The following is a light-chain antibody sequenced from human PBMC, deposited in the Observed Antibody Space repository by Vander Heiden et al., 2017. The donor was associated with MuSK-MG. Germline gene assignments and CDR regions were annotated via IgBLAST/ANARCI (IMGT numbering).Light chain of an antibody. CDR3: AAWDDSLSGPV. Sequence: PGQRVTIFCSGSSSNIGSNYVYWYQQLPGTAPKLLIYRNNQRPSGVPDRFSGSESGTSASLAISGLRSEDEADYYCAAWDDSLSGPVFGGGTKLTVL. CDR2: RNN. J-gene: IGLJ2*01. V-gene: IGLV1-47*01. CDR1: SSNIGSNY.